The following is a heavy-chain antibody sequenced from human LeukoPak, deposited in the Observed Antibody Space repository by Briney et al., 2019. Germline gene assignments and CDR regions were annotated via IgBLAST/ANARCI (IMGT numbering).Heavy chain of an antibody. D-gene: IGHD3-22*01. V-gene: IGHV4-30-2*01. CDR2: IYHSGST. CDR3: ARAESYYDSSGYYSNWFDP. J-gene: IGHJ5*02. CDR1: GGSVSSGGYS. Sequence: SETLSLTCAVSGGSVSSGGYSWSWIRQPPGKGLEWIGYIYHSGSTYYNPSPKSRVTISVDRSKNQFSLKLSSVTAADTAVYYCARAESYYDSSGYYSNWFDPWGQGTLVTVSS.